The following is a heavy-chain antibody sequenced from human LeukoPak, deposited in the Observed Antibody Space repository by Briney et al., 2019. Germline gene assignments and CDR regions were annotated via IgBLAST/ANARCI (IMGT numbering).Heavy chain of an antibody. CDR1: GGSISSYY. CDR2: IYYSGST. J-gene: IGHJ4*02. CDR3: ARGSVEYSSSSGFDY. V-gene: IGHV4-59*01. Sequence: PSETLSLTCTASGGSISSYYWSWIRQPPGKGLEWIGYIYYSGSTNYNPSPKSRVTISVDTSKSHFSLKLSSVCAADTAVYYCARGSVEYSSSSGFDYWGQGTLVTVSS. D-gene: IGHD6-6*01.